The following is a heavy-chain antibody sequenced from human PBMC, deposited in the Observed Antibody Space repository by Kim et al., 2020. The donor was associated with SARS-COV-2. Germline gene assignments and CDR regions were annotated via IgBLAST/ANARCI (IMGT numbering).Heavy chain of an antibody. J-gene: IGHJ4*02. V-gene: IGHV3-7*03. Sequence: GGSLRLSCAASGLTFSHYWMNWVRQAPGQGLEWVANMNQDGSVKRYVDSVKGRFTISRDNAKNSLYLQMNTLGAEDTALYYCTTGTTYWGQGSLVTVSS. CDR2: MNQDGSVK. CDR1: GLTFSHYW. CDR3: TTGTTY.